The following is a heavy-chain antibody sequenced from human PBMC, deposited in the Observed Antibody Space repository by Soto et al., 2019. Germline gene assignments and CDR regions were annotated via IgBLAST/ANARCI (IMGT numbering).Heavy chain of an antibody. CDR3: ARIQVPRYYYYYYMDV. Sequence: XXTLSLPCTVSGGSISSYYWRWILQPPGKGLEWIGYIYYSGSTNYNPSLKSRVTISVDTSKNQFSLKLSSVTAADTAVYYCARIQVPRYYYYYYMDVWGKGTTVTVSS. D-gene: IGHD1-1*01. CDR2: IYYSGST. J-gene: IGHJ6*03. CDR1: GGSISSYY. V-gene: IGHV4-59*01.